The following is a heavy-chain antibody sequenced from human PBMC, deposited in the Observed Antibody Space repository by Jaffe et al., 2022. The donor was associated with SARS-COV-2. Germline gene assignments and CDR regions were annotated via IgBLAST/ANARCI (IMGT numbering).Heavy chain of an antibody. CDR2: IYYSGST. V-gene: IGHV4-59*01. CDR3: ATAQGSGSYYHRYYYYGMDV. CDR1: GGSISSYY. D-gene: IGHD3-10*01. Sequence: QVQLQESGPGLVKPSETLSLTCTVSGGSISSYYWSWIRQPPGKGLEWIGYIYYSGSTNYNPSLKSRVTISVDTSKNQFSLKLSSVTAADTAVYYCATAQGSGSYYHRYYYYGMDVWGQGTTVTVSS. J-gene: IGHJ6*02.